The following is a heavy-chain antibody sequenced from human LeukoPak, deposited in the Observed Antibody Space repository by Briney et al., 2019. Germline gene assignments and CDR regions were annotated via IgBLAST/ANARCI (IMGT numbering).Heavy chain of an antibody. CDR3: ARVCGYSGYDSLGFDY. D-gene: IGHD5-12*01. J-gene: IGHJ4*02. CDR2: IYTSGST. CDR1: GGSISSYY. Sequence: SETLSLTCTVSGGSISSYYWSWIRQPAGKGLEWIGGIYTSGSTNYNPSLKSRVTMSVDTSKNQFSLKLSSVTAADTAVYYCARVCGYSGYDSLGFDYWGQGTLVTVSS. V-gene: IGHV4-4*07.